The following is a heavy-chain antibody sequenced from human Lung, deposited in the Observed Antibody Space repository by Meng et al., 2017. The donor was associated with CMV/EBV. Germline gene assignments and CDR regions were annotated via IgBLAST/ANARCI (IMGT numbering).Heavy chain of an antibody. Sequence: TCAVYGGSFSGYYWGWIRQPPGKGLEWIGEINHSGSTNYNPSLKSRVTISVDTSKNQFSLKLSSVTAADTAVYYCARGGIAARTFDYWGQGTLVTVSS. V-gene: IGHV4-34*01. J-gene: IGHJ4*02. D-gene: IGHD6-6*01. CDR1: GGSFSGYY. CDR3: ARGGIAARTFDY. CDR2: INHSGST.